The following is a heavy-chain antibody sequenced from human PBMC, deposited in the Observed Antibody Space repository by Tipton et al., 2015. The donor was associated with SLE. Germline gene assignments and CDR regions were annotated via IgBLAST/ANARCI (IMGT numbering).Heavy chain of an antibody. CDR1: GYSISSGYY. V-gene: IGHV4-61*01. CDR2: IYYSGNT. D-gene: IGHD5-18*01. Sequence: TLSLTCTVSGYSISSGYYWGWIRQPPGKGLEWIEYIYYSGNTNYNPSLKSRVTISEDTYKNQFSLKLSSVTAADTAVYYWARTIQLWSWCFDYWGQGTLVAVSS. CDR3: ARTIQLWSWCFDY. J-gene: IGHJ4*02.